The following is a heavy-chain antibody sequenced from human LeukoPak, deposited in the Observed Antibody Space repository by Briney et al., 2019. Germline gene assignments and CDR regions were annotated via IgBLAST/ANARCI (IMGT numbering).Heavy chain of an antibody. D-gene: IGHD6-19*01. CDR3: ARDGASIVVAGTNFDY. V-gene: IGHV1-18*01. Sequence: ASVKVSCKASGYTFTSYGISWVRQAPGQGLEWMGWISAYNGNTNYAQKLQGRVTMTTDTSTSTAYMELRSLRSDDTAVYYCARDGASIVVAGTNFDYWGQGTLVTVSS. CDR1: GYTFTSYG. J-gene: IGHJ4*02. CDR2: ISAYNGNT.